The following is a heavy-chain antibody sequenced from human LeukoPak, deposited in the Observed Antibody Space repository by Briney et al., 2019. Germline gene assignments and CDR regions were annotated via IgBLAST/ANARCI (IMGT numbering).Heavy chain of an antibody. CDR2: IRSKANSYAT. Sequence: PGGSLRLSCAASGFTFSGSAMHWVRQASGKGLEWVGRIRSKANSYATAYAASVKGRFTISRDDSKNTAYLQMNSLKTEDTAVYYCTSLPTIWFGELLAGYWGQGTLVTVSS. CDR1: GFTFSGSA. V-gene: IGHV3-73*01. D-gene: IGHD3-10*01. CDR3: TSLPTIWFGELLAGY. J-gene: IGHJ4*02.